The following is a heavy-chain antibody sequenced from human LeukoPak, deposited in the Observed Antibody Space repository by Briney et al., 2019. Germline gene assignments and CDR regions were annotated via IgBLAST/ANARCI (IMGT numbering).Heavy chain of an antibody. CDR1: GFIFSRYD. CDR2: ISFAGDKT. J-gene: IGHJ4*02. V-gene: IGHV3-23*01. D-gene: IGHD3-22*01. CDR3: AKRRASDGSGYRAFEF. Sequence: GGSLRLSCAASGFIFSRYDMSWVRQPPEEGLEWVSTISFAGDKTAYTDSVKGRFIISRDSSKNTVYLQMSSLRAEDTAVYYCAKRRASDGSGYRAFEFWGQGTLVTVSS.